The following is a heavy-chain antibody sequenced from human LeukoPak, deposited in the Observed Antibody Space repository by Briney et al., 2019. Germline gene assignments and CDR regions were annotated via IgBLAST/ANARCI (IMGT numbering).Heavy chain of an antibody. CDR3: ARDVYSYCGGDCRHAFDI. J-gene: IGHJ3*02. CDR1: GGSISSGDYY. V-gene: IGHV4-30-4*01. D-gene: IGHD2-21*01. CDR2: IYYSGST. Sequence: SETLSLTCTVSGGSISSGDYYWSWIRQPPGKGLEWIGYIYYSGSTYYNPSLKSRVTISVDRSKNQFSLKLSSVTAADTAVYYCARDVYSYCGGDCRHAFDIWGQGTMVAVSS.